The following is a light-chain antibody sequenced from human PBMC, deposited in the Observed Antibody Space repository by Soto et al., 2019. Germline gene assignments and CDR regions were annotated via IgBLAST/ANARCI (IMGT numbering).Light chain of an antibody. Sequence: DIVMTQSPDALAVSLGERAAINCKSSQSGLYSSNNKNYLAWYQQKPGQAPRLLIYDASSRATGIPDRSSGGGSGTDFTLTISRLQPEDFAVYYCQQFSSYPLTFGGGTTADIK. CDR2: DAS. CDR3: QQFSSYPLT. CDR1: QSGLYSSNNKNY. J-gene: IGKJ4*01. V-gene: IGKV4-1*01.